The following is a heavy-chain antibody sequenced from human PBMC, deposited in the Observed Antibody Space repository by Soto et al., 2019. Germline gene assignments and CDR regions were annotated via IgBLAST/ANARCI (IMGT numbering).Heavy chain of an antibody. CDR2: IYHTGTT. J-gene: IGHJ4*02. CDR1: GGSISRYY. Sequence: QVQLEESGPGLVKPSETLSLTCTVSGGSISRYYWSWIRQSPGKGLEWIGYIYHTGTTDYNPSLKSRVTISVDTPKKQFSLRLSSATAADTAIYYCARLSAGHGDNHDYWGQGTLVTVSS. D-gene: IGHD4-17*01. CDR3: ARLSAGHGDNHDY. V-gene: IGHV4-59*08.